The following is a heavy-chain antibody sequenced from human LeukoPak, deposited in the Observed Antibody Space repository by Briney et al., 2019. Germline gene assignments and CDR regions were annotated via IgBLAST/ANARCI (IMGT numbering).Heavy chain of an antibody. J-gene: IGHJ4*02. CDR2: INSDGGST. V-gene: IGHV3-74*01. D-gene: IGHD3-9*01. CDR3: GRGGLTGQMAAFDY. CDR1: GFTFSSYW. Sequence: PGGSLRLFCAASGFTFSSYWMHWVRDAPGKGLEWVSRINSDGGSTTYADSVKGRFTISRDNAKNTMYLQMSSLRADDSAVYYCGRGGLTGQMAAFDYWGQGALVTVST.